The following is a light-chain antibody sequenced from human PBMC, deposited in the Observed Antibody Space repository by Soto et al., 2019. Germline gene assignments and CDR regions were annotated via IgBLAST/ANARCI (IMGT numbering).Light chain of an antibody. J-gene: IGKJ1*01. CDR1: QYINTR. CDR3: HQRQSWPRT. CDR2: QTS. Sequence: EIVFTQSPATLSSFPGDRVTLSCRASQYINTRLAWYQHRPGQAPRLLIYQTSIMAAGIPARFSASGSGTDFTLTISDVQSEDFALYYCHQRQSWPRTFGQGTKVDIK. V-gene: IGKV3-11*01.